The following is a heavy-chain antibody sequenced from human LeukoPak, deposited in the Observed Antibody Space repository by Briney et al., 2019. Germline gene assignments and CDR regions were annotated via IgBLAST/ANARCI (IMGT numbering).Heavy chain of an antibody. J-gene: IGHJ4*02. CDR3: ARVDSGYDWIGFRY. V-gene: IGHV3-48*01. D-gene: IGHD5-12*01. Sequence: GGSLRLSCAASEFTFSSYSMNWVRQAPGKGLEWVSYISSGSSTIYYADSVKGRFTISRDNAKNSLYLQTHSLRAEDTAVYYCARVDSGYDWIGFRYWGQGTLVTVSS. CDR1: EFTFSSYS. CDR2: ISSGSSTI.